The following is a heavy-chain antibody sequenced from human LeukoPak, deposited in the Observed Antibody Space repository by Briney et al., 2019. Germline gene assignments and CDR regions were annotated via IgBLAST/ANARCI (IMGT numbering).Heavy chain of an antibody. V-gene: IGHV3-21*01. CDR3: ARVGCSSTSCYSGMDV. Sequence: PGGSLRFSCAASGFTFSSYSMNWVRQAPGKGLEWVSSISSSSSYIYYADSVKGRFTISRDNAKNTLYLQMNSLRAEDTAVYYCARVGCSSTSCYSGMDVWGQGTTVTVSS. D-gene: IGHD2-2*02. CDR2: ISSSSSYI. J-gene: IGHJ6*02. CDR1: GFTFSSYS.